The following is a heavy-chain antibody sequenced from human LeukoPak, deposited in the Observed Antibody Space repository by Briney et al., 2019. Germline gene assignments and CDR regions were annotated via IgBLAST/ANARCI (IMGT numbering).Heavy chain of an antibody. Sequence: SETLSLTCTVSGGSISSSSYYWGWIRQPPEKGLEWIGSIYYSGSTYYNPSLKSRVTISVDTSKNQFSLKLSSVTAADTAVYYCARDIAAATDYWGQGTLVTVSS. CDR1: GGSISSSSYY. J-gene: IGHJ4*02. CDR3: ARDIAAATDY. CDR2: IYYSGST. V-gene: IGHV4-39*07. D-gene: IGHD6-13*01.